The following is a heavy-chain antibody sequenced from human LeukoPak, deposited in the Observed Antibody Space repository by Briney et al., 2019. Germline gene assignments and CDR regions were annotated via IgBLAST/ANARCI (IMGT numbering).Heavy chain of an antibody. CDR1: GFTFSDYY. D-gene: IGHD7-27*01. CDR3: ARDGDLAPDVPFDY. CDR2: ISSPGVTT. J-gene: IGHJ4*02. V-gene: IGHV3-11*04. Sequence: NPGGSLRLSCAASGFTFSDYYMSWVRQAPGKRLEWVSYISSPGVTTYYADSVKGRFTISRDNAKNSLYLQMNSLRVEDTALYYCARDGDLAPDVPFDYWGQGTLVTVSS.